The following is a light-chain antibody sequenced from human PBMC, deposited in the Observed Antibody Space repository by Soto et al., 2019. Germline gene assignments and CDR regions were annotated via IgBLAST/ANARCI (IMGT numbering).Light chain of an antibody. V-gene: IGKV1-16*02. CDR1: QDINIY. CDR2: AAS. Sequence: DIAMTQSPASLSASVGDIVTITCRASQDINIYLAWFQQRPGKAPRSLIYAASTLHSGVPSKFSSSGSGTDCTLTINSLQPEDFATYYCQQYKLYPLTLGGGTKVDIK. CDR3: QQYKLYPLT. J-gene: IGKJ4*01.